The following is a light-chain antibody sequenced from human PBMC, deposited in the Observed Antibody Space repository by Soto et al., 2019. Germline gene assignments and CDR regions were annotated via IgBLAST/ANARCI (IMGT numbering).Light chain of an antibody. V-gene: IGLV8-61*01. CDR3: VLYVGSGISM. J-gene: IGLJ3*02. Sequence: QAVVTQEPSFSVSPGRTVTLTCGLSSGSVSTSYYPSWYQQTPGQAPRTLIYSTNTRSSGVPDRFSGSILGNKAALTITGAQADDESDYYCVLYVGSGISMFGGGTKVTVL. CDR1: SGSVSTSYY. CDR2: STN.